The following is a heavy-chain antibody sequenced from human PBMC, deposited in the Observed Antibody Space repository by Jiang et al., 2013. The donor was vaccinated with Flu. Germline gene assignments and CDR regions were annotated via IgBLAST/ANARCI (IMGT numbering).Heavy chain of an antibody. CDR2: ISYSGST. Sequence: TLSLTCTVSGDSISRYYWGWIRQPPGKGLEWIGYISYSGSTNYNPSLRSRVTISLDTSKNQFSLSLHSVTAAGTATYYCARDLGYCSGGFCNSGFYYGMDVWGLGTTVTVSS. J-gene: IGHJ6*02. CDR1: GDSISRYY. D-gene: IGHD2-15*01. CDR3: ARDLGYCSGGFCNSGFYYGMDV. V-gene: IGHV4-59*01.